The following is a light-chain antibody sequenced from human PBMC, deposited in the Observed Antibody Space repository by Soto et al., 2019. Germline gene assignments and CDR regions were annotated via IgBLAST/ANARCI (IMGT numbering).Light chain of an antibody. CDR2: GAS. V-gene: IGKV3-20*01. J-gene: IGKJ2*01. Sequence: IVLTQSPGTLSLSPGESATLSCRASQTVSSSYVAWYQQKPGQAPRLLIYGASSRATGIPDRFSGSGSGADLTLTINRLEPDDFAVYYCQQYASVPYTFGQGTNLEI. CDR1: QTVSSSY. CDR3: QQYASVPYT.